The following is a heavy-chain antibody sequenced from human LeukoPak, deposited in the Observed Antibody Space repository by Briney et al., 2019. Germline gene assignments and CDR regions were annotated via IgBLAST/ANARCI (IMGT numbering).Heavy chain of an antibody. J-gene: IGHJ4*02. D-gene: IGHD4-17*01. Sequence: ASVKVSCKASGYTFTSYEISWVRQAPGQGLEWMGWISAYNGNTNFAQKLQGRVTMTTDTSTSTAYMELRSLRSDDTAVYYCARVDDYGDYAVYWGQGTLVTVSS. CDR3: ARVDDYGDYAVY. CDR2: ISAYNGNT. V-gene: IGHV1-18*01. CDR1: GYTFTSYE.